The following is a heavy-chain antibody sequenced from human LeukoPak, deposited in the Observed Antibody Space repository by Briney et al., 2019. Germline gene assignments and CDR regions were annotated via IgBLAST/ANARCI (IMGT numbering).Heavy chain of an antibody. CDR1: DGSIISSSYY. J-gene: IGHJ3*02. CDR3: ARGAEYYDSSGYFKYAFDI. Sequence: SETLSLTCTVSDGSIISSSYYWGWIRQPPGKGLEWIGEINHSGSTNYNPSLKSRVTISVDTSKNQFSLKLSSVTAADTAVYYCARGAEYYDSSGYFKYAFDIWGQGTMVTVSS. CDR2: INHSGST. D-gene: IGHD3-22*01. V-gene: IGHV4-39*07.